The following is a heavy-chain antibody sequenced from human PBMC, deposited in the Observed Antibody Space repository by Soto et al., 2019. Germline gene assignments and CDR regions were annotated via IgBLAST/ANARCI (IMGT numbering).Heavy chain of an antibody. D-gene: IGHD6-19*01. Sequence: TSETLSLTCTVSGGSISSYYWSWIRQPPGKGLEWIGYIYYSGSTNYNPSLKSRVTISVDTSKNQFSLKLSSVTAADTAVYYCARDRGAAGRPHRYSDSWGPGILVTVSS. CDR3: ARDRGAAGRPHRYSDS. CDR1: GGSISSYY. J-gene: IGHJ4*02. CDR2: IYYSGST. V-gene: IGHV4-59*01.